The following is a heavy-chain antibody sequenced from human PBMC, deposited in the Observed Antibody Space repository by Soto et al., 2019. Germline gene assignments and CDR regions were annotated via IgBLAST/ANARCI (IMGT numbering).Heavy chain of an antibody. Sequence: SETLSLTCSVSNSSVNNRYYWGWIRQPPGKGLEWIASIYNSGSTHYNPSLKSRATISVDTSNNQFSLRLSSETAADTAVYYCARNSSGRYFDCWGQGTLVTVSS. V-gene: IGHV4-38-2*02. J-gene: IGHJ4*02. D-gene: IGHD6-19*01. CDR2: IYNSGST. CDR1: NSSVNNRYY. CDR3: ARNSSGRYFDC.